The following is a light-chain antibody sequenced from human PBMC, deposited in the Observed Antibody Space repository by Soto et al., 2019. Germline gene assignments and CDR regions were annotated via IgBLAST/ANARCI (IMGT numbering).Light chain of an antibody. CDR1: QSVSSY. CDR2: DAS. J-gene: IGKJ4*01. V-gene: IGKV3-11*01. Sequence: EIVLTQSPATLSLSPGERATLSCRASQSVSSYLAWYQQNPGQAPRLLIYDASNRATGIPARFSGSGSGTDFPHTSSSLEPEDFAVYYCQQSSNWHPITFGGGNKVEIK. CDR3: QQSSNWHPIT.